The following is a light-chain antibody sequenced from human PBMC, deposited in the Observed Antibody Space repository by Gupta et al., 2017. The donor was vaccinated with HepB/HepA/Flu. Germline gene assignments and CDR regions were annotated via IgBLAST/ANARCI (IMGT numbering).Light chain of an antibody. CDR1: QSLLHADGETY. CDR3: RRNVTLHCR. V-gene: IGKV2D-29*01. CDR2: EVS. J-gene: IGKJ2*04. Sequence: EIVMTQTPLSLSVTPGQSASISFKSSQSLLHADGETYLYWYLQKPCQPPQLLIYEVSKRCSGLPDRFSGRASDAYITLIISLMNAEDVRVYCCRRNVTLHCRFGPGTKMEIK.